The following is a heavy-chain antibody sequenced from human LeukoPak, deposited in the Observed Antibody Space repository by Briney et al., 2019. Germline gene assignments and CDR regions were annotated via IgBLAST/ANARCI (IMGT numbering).Heavy chain of an antibody. V-gene: IGHV4-39*07. D-gene: IGHD2-21*02. CDR1: GGSISSSSYY. CDR2: IYYSGST. J-gene: IGHJ4*02. Sequence: SETLSLTCTVSGGSISSSSYYWGWIRQPPGKGLEWIGSIYYSGSTYYNPSLKSRVTISVDTSKNQFSLKLSSVTAADTAVYYCARVVVVTARKYYFDYWGQGTLVTVSS. CDR3: ARVVVVTARKYYFDY.